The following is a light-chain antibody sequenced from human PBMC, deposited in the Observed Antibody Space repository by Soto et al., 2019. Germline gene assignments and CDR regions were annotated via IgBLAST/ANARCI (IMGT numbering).Light chain of an antibody. CDR3: QHYNDWGT. Sequence: EIVMTQSPATLSVSPGERATLSCRASQSVNSNLAWYQQKPGQAPSLLIYGASTRATGIPARFSGSGFGTEFTLTISSLQSEDFVTYYCQHYNDWGTFGQGTKLEIK. CDR2: GAS. V-gene: IGKV3-15*01. CDR1: QSVNSN. J-gene: IGKJ2*01.